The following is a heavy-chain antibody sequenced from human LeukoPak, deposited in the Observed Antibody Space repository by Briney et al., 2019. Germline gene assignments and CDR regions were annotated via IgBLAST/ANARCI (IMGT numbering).Heavy chain of an antibody. J-gene: IGHJ4*02. CDR2: ISDDGRHN. CDR1: GFTFSTYA. CDR3: ARGMGGYGGYDY. V-gene: IGHV3-30*14. Sequence: GGSLRLSCAASGFTFSTYAMNWVRQAPGKGLEWVAVISDDGRHNYYADSVKGRFTISRDNSKNTVYLQMNSLRVEDTAVYYCARGMGGYGGYDYWGQGTLVTVSS. D-gene: IGHD5-12*01.